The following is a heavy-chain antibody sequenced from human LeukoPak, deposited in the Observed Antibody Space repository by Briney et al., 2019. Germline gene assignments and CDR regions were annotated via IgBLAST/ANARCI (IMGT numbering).Heavy chain of an antibody. CDR1: GGSISTNNW. D-gene: IGHD6-13*01. V-gene: IGHV4-4*02. CDR2: IYHSGST. J-gene: IGHJ5*02. Sequence: SGTLSLTCAVSGGSISTNNWWHWVRQSPGKGLEWIGEIYHSGSTNYNPSLKSRVTISVDTSKNQFSLKLSSVTAADTAVYYCASVIGAVPNWFDPWGQGTLVTVSS. CDR3: ASVIGAVPNWFDP.